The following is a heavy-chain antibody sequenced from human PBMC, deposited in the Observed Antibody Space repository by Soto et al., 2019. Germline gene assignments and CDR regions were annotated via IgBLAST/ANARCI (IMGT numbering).Heavy chain of an antibody. CDR3: AKNQQWLVGYGMDV. D-gene: IGHD6-19*01. CDR2: ISGSGGST. CDR1: GFTFSSYA. J-gene: IGHJ6*02. Sequence: GGSLRLSCAASGFTFSSYAMSWVRQAPGKGLEWVSAISGSGGSTYYADSVKGRFTISRDNSKNPLYLQMNSLRAEDTAVYYCAKNQQWLVGYGMDVWGQGTTVTVSS. V-gene: IGHV3-23*01.